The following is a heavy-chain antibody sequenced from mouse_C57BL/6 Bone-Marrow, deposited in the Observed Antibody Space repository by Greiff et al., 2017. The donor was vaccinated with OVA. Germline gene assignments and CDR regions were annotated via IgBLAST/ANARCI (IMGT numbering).Heavy chain of an antibody. CDR3: ARNSGWLLQFAY. D-gene: IGHD2-3*01. CDR2: IWSGGST. CDR1: GFSLTSYG. Sequence: VQLKESGPGLVQPSQSLSITCTVSGFSLTSYGVHWVRQSPGKGLEWLGVIWSGGSTDYNAAFISRLSISKDNSKSQVFFKMNSLQADDTAIYYCARNSGWLLQFAYWGQGTLVTVSA. V-gene: IGHV2-2*01. J-gene: IGHJ3*01.